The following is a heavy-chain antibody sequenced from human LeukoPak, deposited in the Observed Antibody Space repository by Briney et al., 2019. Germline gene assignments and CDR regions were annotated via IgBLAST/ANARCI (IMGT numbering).Heavy chain of an antibody. J-gene: IGHJ6*03. D-gene: IGHD3-22*01. Sequence: QPGRSLRLSCAASGFTFSSYGMHWVRQAPGKGLEGVAVIRYDGSNKYYADSVKGRFTISRDNSKNTLYLQMNSLRAEDTAVYYCAKMGPYYYDSSGYWNYYYYYMDVWGKGTTVTVSS. V-gene: IGHV3-33*06. CDR2: IRYDGSNK. CDR3: AKMGPYYYDSSGYWNYYYYYMDV. CDR1: GFTFSSYG.